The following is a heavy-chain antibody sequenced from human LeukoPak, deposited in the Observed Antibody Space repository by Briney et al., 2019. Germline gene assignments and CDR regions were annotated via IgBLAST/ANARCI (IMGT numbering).Heavy chain of an antibody. J-gene: IGHJ1*01. CDR1: GYTFTTYS. D-gene: IGHD2-2*01. CDR2: ISVNNGGT. CDR3: ATATQPRGYFLH. Sequence: ASVKVSCKASGYTFTTYSLAWVRQAPGQSLEWMGWISVNNGGTNYAQSFQDRVTLARDTSTNTAYLELRSLRSDDTAIIYCATATQPRGYFLHWGQGTLVTVSS. V-gene: IGHV1-18*01.